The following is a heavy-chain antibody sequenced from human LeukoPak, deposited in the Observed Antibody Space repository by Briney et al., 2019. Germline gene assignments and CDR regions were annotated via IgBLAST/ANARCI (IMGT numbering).Heavy chain of an antibody. CDR1: GGSISSSSYY. D-gene: IGHD3-3*01. J-gene: IGHJ4*02. CDR2: IYYSGST. Sequence: SETLSLTCTVSGGSISSSSYYWGWIRQPPGKGLEWIGSIYYSGSTYYNPSLKSRVTISVDTSKNQFSLKLSSVTAADTAVYYCARHSAAYYDFWTPGRDTSFDYWGQGTLVTVSS. V-gene: IGHV4-39*07. CDR3: ARHSAAYYDFWTPGRDTSFDY.